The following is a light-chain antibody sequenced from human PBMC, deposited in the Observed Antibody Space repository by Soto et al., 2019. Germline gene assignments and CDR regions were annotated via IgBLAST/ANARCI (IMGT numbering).Light chain of an antibody. CDR1: QSVSDK. Sequence: EIVMTQSPHTLSVSTGESATLSCRASQSVSDKVVWYQQKSGQVPSLLIYAAATRPSGVPARFSGSGSGTEFTLTISSRQSEDVSAYYCQQYNSWPRTFGQGTKVDIK. CDR3: QQYNSWPRT. V-gene: IGKV3-15*01. J-gene: IGKJ1*01. CDR2: AAA.